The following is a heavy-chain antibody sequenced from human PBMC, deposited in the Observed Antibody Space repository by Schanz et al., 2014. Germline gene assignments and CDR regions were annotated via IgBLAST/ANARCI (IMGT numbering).Heavy chain of an antibody. CDR1: GFTFSNYA. J-gene: IGHJ4*02. D-gene: IGHD2-21*01. CDR3: AREDCSATSCYFRY. CDR2: ISYDGSSK. V-gene: IGHV3-33*08. Sequence: VQLVESGGGVVRPGGSLRLSCAASGFTFSNYAMGWVRQAPGKGLEWVALISYDGSSKNHADSVQGRFTISRDNSNNTVYLQMNTLRAEDTAVYYCAREDCSATSCYFRYWGQGTLVTVSS.